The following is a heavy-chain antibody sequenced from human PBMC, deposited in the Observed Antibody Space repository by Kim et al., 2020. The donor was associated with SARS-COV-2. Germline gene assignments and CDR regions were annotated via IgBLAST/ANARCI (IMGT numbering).Heavy chain of an antibody. CDR1: GFTFSNYD. CDR2: LSGSGGST. V-gene: IGHV3-23*01. CDR3: AKDPHYDFWSDYYFDY. D-gene: IGHD3-3*01. J-gene: IGHJ4*01. Sequence: GSLRLSCAASGFTFSNYDMSWVRQAPGKGLEWVSTLSGSGGSTYYADSVKGRFTISRDNSKNTLYLQMNSLRAEDTAVYYCAKDPHYDFWSDYYFDYWG.